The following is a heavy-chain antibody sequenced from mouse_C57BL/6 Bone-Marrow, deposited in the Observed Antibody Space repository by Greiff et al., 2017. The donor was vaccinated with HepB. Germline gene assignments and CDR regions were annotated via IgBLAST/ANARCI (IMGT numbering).Heavy chain of an antibody. Sequence: EVKLQESGPSLVRPSQTLSLTCTVTGFSINSDCYWIWIRQFPGNKLEYIGYTFYSVITYYNPSLESRTYITRDTSKNQFSLKLSSVTTEDTATYYCARESPLYYYGSRYFDYWGQGTTLTVSS. CDR3: ARESPLYYYGSRYFDY. CDR1: GFSINSDCY. CDR2: TFYSVIT. D-gene: IGHD1-1*01. J-gene: IGHJ2*01. V-gene: IGHV3-3*01.